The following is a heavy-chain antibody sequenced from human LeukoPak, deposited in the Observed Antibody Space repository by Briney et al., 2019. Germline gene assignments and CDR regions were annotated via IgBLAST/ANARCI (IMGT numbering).Heavy chain of an antibody. CDR3: AKDYSTVTTSWPGDY. Sequence: GGSLRLSCAVSGFTFSDYYMSWVRQAPGKGLEWVSGVSGSGAGTYYADSVKGRFTISRDNSKNMLYLQMNSLRAEDTAVYYCAKDYSTVTTSWPGDYWGQGTQVTVSS. CDR1: GFTFSDYY. D-gene: IGHD4-17*01. J-gene: IGHJ4*02. CDR2: VSGSGAGT. V-gene: IGHV3-23*01.